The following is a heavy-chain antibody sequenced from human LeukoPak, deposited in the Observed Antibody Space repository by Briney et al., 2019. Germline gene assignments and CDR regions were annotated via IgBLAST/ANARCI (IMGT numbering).Heavy chain of an antibody. J-gene: IGHJ4*02. Sequence: SETLSLTCAVYGGSFSSYYWSWIRQPPGKGLEWIGEINHSGSTNYNPSLKSRVTISVDTSKNQFSLKLSSVTAADTAVYYCARGPRYYYGSGSYCNVHPFDYWGQGTLVTVSS. CDR3: ARGPRYYYGSGSYCNVHPFDY. D-gene: IGHD3-10*01. V-gene: IGHV4-34*01. CDR2: INHSGST. CDR1: GGSFSSYY.